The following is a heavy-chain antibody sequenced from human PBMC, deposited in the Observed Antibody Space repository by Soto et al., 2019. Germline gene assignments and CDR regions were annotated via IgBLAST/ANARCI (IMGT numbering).Heavy chain of an antibody. J-gene: IGHJ4*02. D-gene: IGHD6-6*01. CDR2: ISSKTDGGTT. CDR1: GFTFTNAW. Sequence: ESGGGLVKPGGSLRLSCVASGFTFTNAWMTWVRQAPGKGLEWVGRISSKTDGGTTDYAESVKGRFTISRDESKTTLYLQMNSLKTEDTAVYYCATVLSSSSGKVDYWGRGTLVTVSS. CDR3: ATVLSSSSGKVDY. V-gene: IGHV3-15*07.